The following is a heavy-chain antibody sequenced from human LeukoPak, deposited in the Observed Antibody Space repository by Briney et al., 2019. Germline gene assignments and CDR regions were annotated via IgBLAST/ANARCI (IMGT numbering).Heavy chain of an antibody. V-gene: IGHV3-11*01. CDR1: GFTFSDYY. D-gene: IGHD1-26*01. CDR2: ISSSGSTI. Sequence: PGGSLRLSCAASGFTFSDYYMSWLRQAPGKGLEGVSYISSSGSTIYYADSVKGRFTISRDNAKNSLYLQMNSLRAEDTAVYYCASSSGSYYPEYFQHWGQGTLVTVSS. CDR3: ASSSGSYYPEYFQH. J-gene: IGHJ1*01.